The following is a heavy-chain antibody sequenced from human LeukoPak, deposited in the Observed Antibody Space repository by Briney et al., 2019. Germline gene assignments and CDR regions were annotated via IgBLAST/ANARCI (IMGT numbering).Heavy chain of an antibody. CDR3: ARGTEGGSGWDLTY. CDR1: GYTFTGYY. Sequence: ASVMVSCKASGYTFTGYYMHWVRQAPGQGLEWMGWINPNSGGTNYAQKFQGRVTMTRDTSISTAYMELSRLRSDDTAVYFCARGTEGGSGWDLTYWGQGTLVTVSS. V-gene: IGHV1-2*02. D-gene: IGHD6-19*01. CDR2: INPNSGGT. J-gene: IGHJ4*02.